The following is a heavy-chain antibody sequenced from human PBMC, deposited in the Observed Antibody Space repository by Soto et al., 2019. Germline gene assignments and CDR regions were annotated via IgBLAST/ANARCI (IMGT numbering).Heavy chain of an antibody. J-gene: IGHJ4*02. CDR1: GFTFSSYG. CDR2: ISYNGTVK. CDR3: RSNFDTSRILDY. Sequence: QVQLVESGGGVVQPGRSLRLSCAASGFTFSSYGIHWVRQAPGKGLEWVAVISYNGTVKKYAESVKGRFTISRDNSRNALFLQMNSLRAEDTAVYYCRSNFDTSRILDYWGQGTLVTVSS. V-gene: IGHV3-30*03. D-gene: IGHD3-9*01.